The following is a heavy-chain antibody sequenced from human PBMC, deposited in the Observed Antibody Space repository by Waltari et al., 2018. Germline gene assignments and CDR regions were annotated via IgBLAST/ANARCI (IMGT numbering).Heavy chain of an antibody. CDR3: ASSAAGTYYYYYMDV. CDR2: IIPILGIA. CDR1: GGTFSSSA. D-gene: IGHD6-13*01. Sequence: QVQLVQSGAEVKKPGSSVKVSCKASGGTFSSSAISWVRQAPGQGLEWMGGIIPILGIANYAQKFQGRVTITADESTSTAYMELSSLRSEDTAVYYCASSAAGTYYYYYMDVWGKGTTVTVSS. V-gene: IGHV1-69*04. J-gene: IGHJ6*03.